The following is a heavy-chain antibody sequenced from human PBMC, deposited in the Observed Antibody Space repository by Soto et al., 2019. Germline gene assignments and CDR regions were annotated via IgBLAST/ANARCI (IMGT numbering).Heavy chain of an antibody. CDR1: GFTFSSYA. CDR3: AREGAKGWFDP. V-gene: IGHV3-30-3*01. CDR2: ISYDGSNK. D-gene: IGHD1-26*01. Sequence: QVQLVESGGGVVQPGRSLRLSCAASGFTFSSYAMHCVRQAPGKGLEGVAVISYDGSNKYDADSVKGRFTISKDNSKNTLYLQMNSLRAEDTAVYYCAREGAKGWFDPWGQGTLVPVSS. J-gene: IGHJ5*02.